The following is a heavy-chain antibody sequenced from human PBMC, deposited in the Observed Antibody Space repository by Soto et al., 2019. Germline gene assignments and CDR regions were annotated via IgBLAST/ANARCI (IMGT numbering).Heavy chain of an antibody. CDR1: SGSIGTYF. Sequence: QVQLRESGPGLVKPSETLSLTCTVSSGSIGTYFWSWIRQPPGKGLEWIGYIYYSGTTNYNPSLTSRVTIFLDTSTNQFSLRLSSVTAADTAVYYCARGRGGTYDAFDIWGQGTLVTVSS. J-gene: IGHJ3*02. V-gene: IGHV4-59*01. D-gene: IGHD1-26*01. CDR2: IYYSGTT. CDR3: ARGRGGTYDAFDI.